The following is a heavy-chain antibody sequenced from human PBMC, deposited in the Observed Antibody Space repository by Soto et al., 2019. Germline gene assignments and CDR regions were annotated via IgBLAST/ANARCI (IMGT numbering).Heavy chain of an antibody. CDR3: ARSPYYDYVWRSYRPPWYFDY. D-gene: IGHD3-16*02. Sequence: SETLSLTCAVYGGSFSGYYWSWIRQPPGKGLEWIGEINHSGSTNYNPSLKSRVTISVDTSKNQFSLKLSSVTAADTAVYYCARSPYYDYVWRSYRPPWYFDYWGQGTLVTVSS. J-gene: IGHJ4*02. CDR2: INHSGST. CDR1: GGSFSGYY. V-gene: IGHV4-34*01.